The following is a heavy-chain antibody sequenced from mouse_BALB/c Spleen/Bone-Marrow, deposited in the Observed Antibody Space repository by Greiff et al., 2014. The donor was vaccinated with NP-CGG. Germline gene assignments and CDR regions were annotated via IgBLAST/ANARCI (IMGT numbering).Heavy chain of an antibody. D-gene: IGHD1-1*01. V-gene: IGHV1S126*01. Sequence: VLLVESGPQLVRPGASVKISCKASGYSFTSYWMHWVKQRPGQGLEWIGMIDPSDSETRLNQKFKDKATLTVDKSSSTAYMQLSSPTSEDAAVYYCAREGDYYGSSAYWGQGTLVTVSA. CDR2: IDPSDSET. CDR1: GYSFTSYW. CDR3: AREGDYYGSSAY. J-gene: IGHJ3*01.